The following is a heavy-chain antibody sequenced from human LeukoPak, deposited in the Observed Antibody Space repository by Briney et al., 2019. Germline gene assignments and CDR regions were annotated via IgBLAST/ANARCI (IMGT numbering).Heavy chain of an antibody. CDR1: GYTFTSYH. D-gene: IGHD2-8*01. V-gene: IGHV1-46*01. Sequence: ASVKVSCKASGYTFTSYHMHWVRQAPGQGLEWMGKINLSSGSTTYAQKFQGRVIMTRDTSTSTVYMELSSLRSEDTAVYYCARDYVDDIPMIKDYWGQGTLVTVSS. CDR2: INLSSGST. J-gene: IGHJ4*02. CDR3: ARDYVDDIPMIKDY.